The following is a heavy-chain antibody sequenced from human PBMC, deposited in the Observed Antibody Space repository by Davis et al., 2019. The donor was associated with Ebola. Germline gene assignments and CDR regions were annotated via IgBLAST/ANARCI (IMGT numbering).Heavy chain of an antibody. V-gene: IGHV3-30-3*01. J-gene: IGHJ5*02. D-gene: IGHD6-13*01. Sequence: GGSLRLSCAASGFRFDDYAMHWVRQAPGKGLEWVAVISYDGSNKYYADSVKGRFTISRDNSKNTLYLQMNSLRAEDTAVYYCARGVAAVNPWGQGTLVTVSS. CDR3: ARGVAAVNP. CDR2: ISYDGSNK. CDR1: GFRFDDYA.